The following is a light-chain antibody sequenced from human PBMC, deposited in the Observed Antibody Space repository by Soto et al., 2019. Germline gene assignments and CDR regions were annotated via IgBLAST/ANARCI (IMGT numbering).Light chain of an antibody. CDR2: DAS. J-gene: IGKJ1*01. Sequence: IQLTQSPSSLSASVGDRVTITCRASQGISSYLGWYQQKPGKAPNLLIYDASTLHSGVPSRFSGAGSATDFTLTISSLQPEESATYYCIQDINYPWTFGQGTKVDIK. CDR3: IQDINYPWT. CDR1: QGISSY. V-gene: IGKV1-9*01.